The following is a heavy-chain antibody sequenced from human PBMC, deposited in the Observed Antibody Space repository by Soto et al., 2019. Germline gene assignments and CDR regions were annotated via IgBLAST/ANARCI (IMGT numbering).Heavy chain of an antibody. D-gene: IGHD6-13*01. Sequence: TLSLTCTVSGGSISSGGYYWSWIRQHPGKGLEWIGYIYYSGSTYYNPSLKSRVTISVDTSKSQFSLKLSSVTAADTAVYYCAREAAAGTYYYGMDAWGQGTTVTVSS. CDR3: AREAAAGTYYYGMDA. CDR1: GGSISSGGYY. CDR2: IYYSGST. J-gene: IGHJ6*02. V-gene: IGHV4-31*03.